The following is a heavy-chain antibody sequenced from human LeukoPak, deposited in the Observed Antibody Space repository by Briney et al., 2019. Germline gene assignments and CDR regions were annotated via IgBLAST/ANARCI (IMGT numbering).Heavy chain of an antibody. J-gene: IGHJ4*02. Sequence: GGALKLSSAASGFTFSGSAMHWVRQASGKGLGWVGRIRSKANNYATAYDASVKGRFTISRDDSKNTAYLQTNSMKTEDTAVYFCTTGGYSTFDDWGQGTLVTVSS. CDR3: TTGGYSTFDD. D-gene: IGHD6-13*01. CDR2: IRSKANNYAT. CDR1: GFTFSGSA. V-gene: IGHV3-73*01.